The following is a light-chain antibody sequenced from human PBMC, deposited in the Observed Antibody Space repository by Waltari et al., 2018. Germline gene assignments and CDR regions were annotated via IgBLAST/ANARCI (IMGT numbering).Light chain of an antibody. CDR2: WAA. CDR1: QSVLYSSDNKNY. V-gene: IGKV4-1*01. CDR3: QQYYSSPHT. J-gene: IGKJ2*01. Sequence: DIVMTQSPDSLAVSLGERATIQCKSSQSVLYSSDNKNYSAWYQQKPGQPPKLLIYWAATRESGVPDRFSGSGSGTDFTLTISSLQAEDVAVFYCQQYYSSPHTFGQGTKLEIK.